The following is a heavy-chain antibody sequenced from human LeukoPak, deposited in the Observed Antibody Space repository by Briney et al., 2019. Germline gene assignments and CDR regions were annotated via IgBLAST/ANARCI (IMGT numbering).Heavy chain of an antibody. CDR2: INHSGST. V-gene: IGHV4-34*01. J-gene: IGHJ4*02. CDR3: ARRATPIQGVIYYFDY. D-gene: IGHD3-10*01. Sequence: PSETLSLTCAVYGGSFSGYYWSWIRQPPGKGLEWIGEINHSGSTNYNPSLKSRVTISVDTSKNQFSLKLSSVTAADTAVYYCARRATPIQGVIYYFDYWGQGTLVTVSS. CDR1: GGSFSGYY.